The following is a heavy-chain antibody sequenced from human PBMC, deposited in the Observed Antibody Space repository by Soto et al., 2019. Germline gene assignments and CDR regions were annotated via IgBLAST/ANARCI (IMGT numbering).Heavy chain of an antibody. V-gene: IGHV4-34*01. J-gene: IGHJ6*02. CDR2: INHSGST. Sequence: SETLSLTCAVYGGSFSGYSWSWIRQPPGKGLEWIGEINHSGSTNYNPSLKSRVTISVDTSKNQFSLKLSSVTAADTAVYYCARGVVVRFYYYYGMDVWGQGTTVT. CDR3: ARGVVVRFYYYYGMDV. D-gene: IGHD2-2*01. CDR1: GGSFSGYS.